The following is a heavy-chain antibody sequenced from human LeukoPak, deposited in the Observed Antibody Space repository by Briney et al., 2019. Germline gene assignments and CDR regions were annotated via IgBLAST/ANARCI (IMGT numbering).Heavy chain of an antibody. J-gene: IGHJ4*02. D-gene: IGHD6-13*01. CDR2: IYYSGST. CDR1: GGSISSGGYY. CDR3: ARVMFSSWAYYFDY. V-gene: IGHV4-61*08. Sequence: PSQTLSLTCTVSGGSISSGGYYWSWIRQHPGKGLEWIGYIYYSGSTNYNPSLKSRVTISVDTSKNQFSLKLSSVTAADTAVYYCARVMFSSWAYYFDYWGQGTLVTVSS.